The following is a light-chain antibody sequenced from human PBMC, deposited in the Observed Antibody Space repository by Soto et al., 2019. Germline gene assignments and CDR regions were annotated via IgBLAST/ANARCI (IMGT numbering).Light chain of an antibody. CDR1: QSVNSN. Sequence: EKVMTQSPATLSVSPGERATLSCRASQSVNSNLAWYQQKPGQAPRLLIYGASTRATGVPARFSGSGSGTEFTLTISRLEPEDFAVYYCQQYGSSPRTFGQGTRLEIK. CDR2: GAS. V-gene: IGKV3-15*01. J-gene: IGKJ5*01. CDR3: QQYGSSPRT.